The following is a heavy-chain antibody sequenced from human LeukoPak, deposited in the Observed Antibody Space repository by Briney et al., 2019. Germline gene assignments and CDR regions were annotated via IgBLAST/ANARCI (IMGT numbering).Heavy chain of an antibody. CDR3: AKAGDYYDSSGYWEDY. D-gene: IGHD3-22*01. CDR1: GFTFKSYA. Sequence: GGSLRLSCAASGFTFKSYAMNWVRQAPGKGLEWVSSIGGSGGRTYYADSVTGRFSISRDNSKNTLYLQMNSLRAEDTAVYYCAKAGDYYDSSGYWEDYWGQGTLVTVSS. CDR2: IGGSGGRT. J-gene: IGHJ4*02. V-gene: IGHV3-23*01.